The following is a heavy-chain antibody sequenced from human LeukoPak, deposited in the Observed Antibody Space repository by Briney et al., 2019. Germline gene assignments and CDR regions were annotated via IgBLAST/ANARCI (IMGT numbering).Heavy chain of an antibody. D-gene: IGHD7-27*01. CDR2: IWYDGSNK. Sequence: GGSLRLSCAASGFTFSSYGMHWVRQAPGKGLEWVAVIWYDGSNKYYADSVKGRFTISRDTSKNTLYLQMNSLRAEDTAVYYCARVTGGYYYYYGMDVWGQGTTVTVSS. CDR3: ARVTGGYYYYYGMDV. V-gene: IGHV3-33*01. J-gene: IGHJ6*02. CDR1: GFTFSSYG.